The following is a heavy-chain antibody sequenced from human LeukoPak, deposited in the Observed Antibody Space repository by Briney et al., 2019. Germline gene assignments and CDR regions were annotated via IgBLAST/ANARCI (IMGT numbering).Heavy chain of an antibody. CDR3: TTASPAPLDY. CDR1: GNYW. J-gene: IGHJ4*02. V-gene: IGHV3-15*01. Sequence: PGGSLRLSCAASGNYWMHWVRQAPGKGLEWVGRIKSKTDGGTTDYAAPVKGRFTISRDDSKNTLYLQMNSLKTEDTAVYYCTTASPAPLDYWGQGTLVTVSS. CDR2: IKSKTDGGTT. D-gene: IGHD2-15*01.